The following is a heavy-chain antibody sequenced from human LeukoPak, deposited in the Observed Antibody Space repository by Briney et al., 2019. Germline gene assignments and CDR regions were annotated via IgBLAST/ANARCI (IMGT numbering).Heavy chain of an antibody. D-gene: IGHD3-22*01. J-gene: IGHJ3*02. V-gene: IGHV4-4*07. Sequence: SETLSLTCLLSGGSIGPYYWSWIRQAAGKGPEWIGRIYTTGTADYNPSLKGRVFLSVDTSMNQFSLKVTSVTAADTAVYYCAQQETYYYDSSGYPGFGAFDIWGQGTMVTVSS. CDR1: GGSIGPYY. CDR3: AQQETYYYDSSGYPGFGAFDI. CDR2: IYTTGTA.